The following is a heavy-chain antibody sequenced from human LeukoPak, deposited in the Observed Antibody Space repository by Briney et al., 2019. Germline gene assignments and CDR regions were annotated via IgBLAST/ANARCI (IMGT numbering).Heavy chain of an antibody. V-gene: IGHV3-21*01. CDR2: ISSSSSYI. Sequence: GGSPRLSCAASGFTFSSYSMNWVRQAPGKGLEWVSSISSSSSYIYYADSVKGRFTISRDNAKNSLYLQMNSLRAEDTAVYYCARDFGYCTNGVCSRGYFDLWGRGTLVTVSS. CDR3: ARDFGYCTNGVCSRGYFDL. D-gene: IGHD2-8*01. J-gene: IGHJ2*01. CDR1: GFTFSSYS.